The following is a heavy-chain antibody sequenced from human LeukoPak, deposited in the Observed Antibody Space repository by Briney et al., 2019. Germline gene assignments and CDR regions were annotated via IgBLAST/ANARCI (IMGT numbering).Heavy chain of an antibody. CDR3: AKEHASNYYLHMDV. V-gene: IGHV3-30*02. CDR2: IWYDGSNK. J-gene: IGHJ6*02. CDR1: GFTFSSYG. D-gene: IGHD3-22*01. Sequence: GGSLRLSCAASGFTFSSYGMHWVRQAPGKGLEWVAVIWYDGSNKYYADSVKGRFTISRDNSKNTLYLQMSSLRAEDTAVYYCAKEHASNYYLHMDVWGQGTTVTVSS.